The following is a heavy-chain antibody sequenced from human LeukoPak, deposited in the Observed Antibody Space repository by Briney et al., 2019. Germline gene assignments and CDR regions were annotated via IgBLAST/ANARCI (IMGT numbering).Heavy chain of an antibody. Sequence: PGGSLRLSCAASGFTFSSYWMHWVRQAPGKGLVWVSRINSDGSSTSYADSVKGRFTISRDNAKNTLYLQMNSLRAEDTAVYSCAKGYYGSGSYGWFDYWGQGTLVTVSS. J-gene: IGHJ4*02. D-gene: IGHD3-10*01. V-gene: IGHV3-74*01. CDR3: AKGYYGSGSYGWFDY. CDR1: GFTFSSYW. CDR2: INSDGSST.